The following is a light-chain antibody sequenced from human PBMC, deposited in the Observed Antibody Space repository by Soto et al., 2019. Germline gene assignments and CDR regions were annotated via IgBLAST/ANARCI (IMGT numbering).Light chain of an antibody. CDR3: SSYVSSDTLV. V-gene: IGLV2-14*01. CDR2: EVS. CDR1: SSDIGSYNY. J-gene: IGLJ3*02. Sequence: QSALTQPASVSGSPGQSITISCTGTSSDIGSYNYVSWYQRHPGKVPKLMIYEVSYRPSGVSNRFSGYKSGNTASLTISGLQAEDEADYYCSSYVSSDTLVFGGGTKLTVL.